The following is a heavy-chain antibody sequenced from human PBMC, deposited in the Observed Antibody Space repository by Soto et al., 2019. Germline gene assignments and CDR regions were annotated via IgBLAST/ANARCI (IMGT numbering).Heavy chain of an antibody. J-gene: IGHJ6*02. Sequence: QVPLVQSGAEVKKPGASVKVSCKASGYTFTSYGISWVRQAPGQGLEWMGWISAYNGNTNYAQKLQGRVTMTTDTSTSTAYMELRSLRSDDTAVYYCARDADDFWSGYPSYYGMDVWGQGPTVTVSS. CDR1: GYTFTSYG. CDR2: ISAYNGNT. D-gene: IGHD3-3*01. V-gene: IGHV1-18*04. CDR3: ARDADDFWSGYPSYYGMDV.